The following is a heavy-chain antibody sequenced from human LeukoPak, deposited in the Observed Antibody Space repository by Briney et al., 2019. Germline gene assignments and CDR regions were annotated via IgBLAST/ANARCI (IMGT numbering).Heavy chain of an antibody. CDR1: GGSISSSSYY. D-gene: IGHD6-19*01. V-gene: IGHV4-39*01. J-gene: IGHJ4*02. CDR3: ASGEEQWLVFDFDY. Sequence: SETLSLTCTVSGGSISSSSYYWGWIRQPPGKGLEWIGRIYYSGSTYYNPSLKSRVTISVDTSKNQFSLKLSSVTAADTAVYYCASGEEQWLVFDFDYWGQGTLVTVSS. CDR2: IYYSGST.